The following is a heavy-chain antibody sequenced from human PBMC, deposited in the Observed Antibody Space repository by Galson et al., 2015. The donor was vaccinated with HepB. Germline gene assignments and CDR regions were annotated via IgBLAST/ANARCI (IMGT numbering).Heavy chain of an antibody. CDR2: IRSKTNNYAT. J-gene: IGHJ6*02. CDR1: GFTFSGSA. D-gene: IGHD3-16*02. Sequence: SLRLSCAASGFTFSGSAIHWVRQASGKGLEWVGRIRSKTNNYATEYAASVKGRFTISRDDSKNTAYLQMNSLKTEDTAVYYCTRHDMITFGGIIAYDYYYGMGVWGQGTTVTVSS. CDR3: TRHDMITFGGIIAYDYYYGMGV. V-gene: IGHV3-73*01.